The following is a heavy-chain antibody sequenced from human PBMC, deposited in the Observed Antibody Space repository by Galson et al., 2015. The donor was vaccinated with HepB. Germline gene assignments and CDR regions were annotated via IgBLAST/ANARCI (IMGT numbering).Heavy chain of an antibody. CDR2: SYQSGST. V-gene: IGHV4-30-2*01. Sequence: TLSLTCTVSGVSISSGGYSWNWIRQPPGKGLEYIGYSYQSGSTYYSPSLKSRVTISVDRSKNQFSLKLSSVTAADTAVYYCARGDYYESSGLGYYWYFDLWGRGTLVTVSS. CDR3: ARGDYYESSGLGYYWYFDL. CDR1: GVSISSGGYS. J-gene: IGHJ2*01. D-gene: IGHD3-22*01.